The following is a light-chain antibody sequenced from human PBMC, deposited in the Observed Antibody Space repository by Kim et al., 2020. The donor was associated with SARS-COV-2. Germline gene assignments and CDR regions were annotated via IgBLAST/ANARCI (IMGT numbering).Light chain of an antibody. J-gene: IGKJ1*01. CDR3: QQYYSTPPWT. CDR2: WAS. Sequence: IQWKSRQNGFKKLNNKNYLGWEPQEPGPAPKAPIYWASTRESGVPDRFSGSGSGTDFTLTISSLQAEDVAVYYCQQYYSTPPWTFGQGTKVDIK. CDR1: QNGFKKLNNKNY. V-gene: IGKV4-1*01.